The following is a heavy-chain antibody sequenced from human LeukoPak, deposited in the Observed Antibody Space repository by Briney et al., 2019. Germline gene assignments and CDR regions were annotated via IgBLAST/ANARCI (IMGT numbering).Heavy chain of an antibody. V-gene: IGHV4-39*07. CDR1: GCSISSSSYY. Sequence: PSETLSLTGTVSGCSISSSSYYWGWIRQPPGKGLEWIGSIYYSGSTYYNPSLKSRVTISVDTSKNQFSLKLTSVTAADTAVYYCAREGEGPNTAGYFDYWGQGTLVTVSS. J-gene: IGHJ4*02. CDR3: AREGEGPNTAGYFDY. D-gene: IGHD2-21*01. CDR2: IYYSGST.